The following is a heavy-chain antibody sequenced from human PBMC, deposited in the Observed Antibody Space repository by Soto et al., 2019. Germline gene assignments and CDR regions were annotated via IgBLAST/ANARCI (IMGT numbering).Heavy chain of an antibody. D-gene: IGHD3-9*01. J-gene: IGHJ4*02. CDR1: GGTFSSYA. Sequence: VASVKVSCKASGGTFSSYAISWLRQAPGQGLEWMGGIIPIFGTANYAQKFQGRVTITADESTSTAYMELSSLRSEDTAVYYCASDAGIRYFDWLTHFGYWGQGTLVTVSS. V-gene: IGHV1-69*13. CDR2: IIPIFGTA. CDR3: ASDAGIRYFDWLTHFGY.